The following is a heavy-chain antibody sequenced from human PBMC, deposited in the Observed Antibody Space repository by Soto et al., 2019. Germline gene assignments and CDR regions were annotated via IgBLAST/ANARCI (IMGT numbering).Heavy chain of an antibody. D-gene: IGHD3-10*01. V-gene: IGHV4-4*02. CDR3: AARPYYYYGLDV. CDR1: GGSLNAINW. Sequence: SETLSLTCAVSGGSLNAINWWTWLRQSQRTGLQWIGEMHHSGSTNYNPSLKPRVTISIDKSKNQFSLSLTSVTAADTGLYYCAARPYYYYGLDVWGQGTTVTVSS. J-gene: IGHJ6*02. CDR2: MHHSGST.